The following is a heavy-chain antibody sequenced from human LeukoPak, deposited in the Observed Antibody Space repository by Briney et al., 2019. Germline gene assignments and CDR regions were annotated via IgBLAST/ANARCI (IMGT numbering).Heavy chain of an antibody. D-gene: IGHD5-18*01. CDR1: GFTFSSYG. V-gene: IGHV3-33*01. J-gene: IGHJ4*02. CDR2: IWYDGSNK. CDR3: ARAGGPWIQLWLGFDY. Sequence: PGGSLRLSCAASGFTFSSYGMHWVRQAPGKGLEWVADIWYDGSNKYYADSVKGRFTISRDNSKNTLYLQMNSLRAEDTAVYYCARAGGPWIQLWLGFDYWGQGTLVTVSS.